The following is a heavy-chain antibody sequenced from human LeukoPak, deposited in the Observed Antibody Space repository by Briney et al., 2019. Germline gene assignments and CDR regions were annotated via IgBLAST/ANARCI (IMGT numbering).Heavy chain of an antibody. CDR2: ISYDGSNK. D-gene: IGHD3-22*01. Sequence: GRSLRLSCAASGFTFSSYGMHWVRQAPGKGLEWVAVISYDGSNKYYADSVKGRFTISRDNSKNTLYLQMNSLRAEDTAVYYCPKEPLRIVVGQPIRPEYFSTGARAPWSPSPQ. CDR3: PKEPLRIVVGQPIRPEYFST. J-gene: IGHJ1*01. V-gene: IGHV3-30*18. CDR1: GFTFSSYG.